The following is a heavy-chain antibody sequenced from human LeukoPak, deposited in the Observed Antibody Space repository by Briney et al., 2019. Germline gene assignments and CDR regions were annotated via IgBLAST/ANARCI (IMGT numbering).Heavy chain of an antibody. J-gene: IGHJ1*01. CDR2: INHSGST. CDR3: ARAIVVVPAAPAEYFQH. CDR1: GGSFSGYY. D-gene: IGHD2-2*01. V-gene: IGHV4-34*01. Sequence: SETLSLTCAVYGGSFSGYYWSWIRQPPGKGLEWMGEINHSGSTNYNPSLKSRVTISVDTSKHQFSLKLSSVTAADTAVYYCARAIVVVPAAPAEYFQHWGQGTLVTVAS.